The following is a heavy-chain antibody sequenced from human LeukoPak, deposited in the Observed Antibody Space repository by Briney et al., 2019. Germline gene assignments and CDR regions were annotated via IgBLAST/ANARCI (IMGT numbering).Heavy chain of an antibody. V-gene: IGHV3-23*01. CDR2: ISGSGGST. CDR1: GFTFDDYA. D-gene: IGHD2-2*02. Sequence: GGSLRLSCAASGFTFDDYAMPWVRQAPGKGLEWVSGISGSGGSTYYADSVKGRFTISRDNSKNTLYLQMNSLRAEDTAVYYCAKGRCSSTSCYIDDYWGQGTLVTVSS. J-gene: IGHJ4*02. CDR3: AKGRCSSTSCYIDDY.